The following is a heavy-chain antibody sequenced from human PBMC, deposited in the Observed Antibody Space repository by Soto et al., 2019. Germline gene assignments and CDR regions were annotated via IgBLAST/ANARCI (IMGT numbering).Heavy chain of an antibody. Sequence: SETLSLTCTVSGGSISSYYWSWIRQPPGKGLEWIGYIYYSGSTNYNPSLKSRVTISVDTSKNQFSLKLSSVTAADTAVYYCAIDAVNYYGSGRREYYFDYWGQGTLVTVSS. CDR2: IYYSGST. J-gene: IGHJ4*02. D-gene: IGHD3-10*01. CDR3: AIDAVNYYGSGRREYYFDY. CDR1: GGSISSYY. V-gene: IGHV4-59*01.